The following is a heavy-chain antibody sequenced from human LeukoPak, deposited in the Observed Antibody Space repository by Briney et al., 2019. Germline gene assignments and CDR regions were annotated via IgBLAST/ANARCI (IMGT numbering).Heavy chain of an antibody. D-gene: IGHD1-26*01. CDR2: ISYDGSNK. J-gene: IGHJ4*02. Sequence: GGSLRLSCVASGFMFSDYYMTWIRQAPGKGLEWVAVISYDGSNKYYADSVKGRFTISRDNSKNTLYLQMNSLRAEDTAVYYCARGHGVGAYYFDYWGQGTLVTVSS. CDR1: GFMFSDYY. V-gene: IGHV3-30-3*01. CDR3: ARGHGVGAYYFDY.